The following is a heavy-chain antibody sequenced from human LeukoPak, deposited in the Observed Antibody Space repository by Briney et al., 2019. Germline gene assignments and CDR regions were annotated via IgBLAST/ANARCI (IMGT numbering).Heavy chain of an antibody. CDR1: VSTFTSYG. Sequence: ASVKLSCKASVSTFTSYGISWVRQAPGHGLEWMGRIIPILGIANYAQKFQGRVTITADKATSTAYMELSSLRSEDTAVYYCARDWGEHYYYYGMDVWGQGTTVTVSS. V-gene: IGHV1-69*04. CDR3: ARDWGEHYYYYGMDV. CDR2: IIPILGIA. D-gene: IGHD3-16*01. J-gene: IGHJ6*02.